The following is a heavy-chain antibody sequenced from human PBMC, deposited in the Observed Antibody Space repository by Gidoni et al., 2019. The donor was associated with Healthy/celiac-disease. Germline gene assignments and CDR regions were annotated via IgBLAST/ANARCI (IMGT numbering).Heavy chain of an antibody. CDR3: AKDEIADLFAAGGYYTS. D-gene: IGHD3-3*01. V-gene: IGHV3-9*01. CDR2: ISWNSGSI. J-gene: IGHJ4*02. Sequence: EVQLVESGGGLVQPGRSLRLSCAASGFPFDDYAMHWVRQAPGKGLEWVSGISWNSGSIGYADSVKGRFTISRDNAKNSLYLQMNSLRAEDTALYYCAKDEIADLFAAGGYYTSWGQGTLVTVSS. CDR1: GFPFDDYA.